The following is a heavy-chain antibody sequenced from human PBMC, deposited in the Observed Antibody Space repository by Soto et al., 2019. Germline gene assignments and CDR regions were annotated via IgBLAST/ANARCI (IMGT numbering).Heavy chain of an antibody. Sequence: VKGSGKASGYTVTGYYMHWVRQSPGQGLEWMGCINPNSGCTNYAQKFQGRVTMTSDTSISTAYMELSRLRSDNTADYYFATARVGATHYSGMDVWGQGNXVTVSS. CDR3: ATARVGATHYSGMDV. D-gene: IGHD1-26*01. CDR2: INPNSGCT. CDR1: GYTVTGYY. V-gene: IGHV1-2*02. J-gene: IGHJ6*02.